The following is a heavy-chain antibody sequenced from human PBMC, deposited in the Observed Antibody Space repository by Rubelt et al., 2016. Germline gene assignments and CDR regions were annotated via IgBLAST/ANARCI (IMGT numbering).Heavy chain of an antibody. CDR1: GFTFGDYA. CDR2: IWYDGSNK. CDR3: ARENWDYGRGAFDI. Sequence: VQLVESGGGLVQPGRSLRLSCTASGFTFGDYALSWFRQAPGKGLEWVAVIWYDGSNKYYADSVKGRFSIPRDNSKNTLYLQRNSLGAEDTAMYYCARENWDYGRGAFDIWGQGTMVTVSS. D-gene: IGHD1-7*01. V-gene: IGHV3-33*08. J-gene: IGHJ3*02.